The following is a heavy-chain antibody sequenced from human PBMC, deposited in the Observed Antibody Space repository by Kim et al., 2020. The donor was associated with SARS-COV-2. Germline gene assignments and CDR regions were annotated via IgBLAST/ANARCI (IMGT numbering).Heavy chain of an antibody. CDR3: AKENGYYDSSGYYAGGLDY. Sequence: GGSLRLSCAASGFTFSSYGMHWVRQAPGKGLEWVAVIWYDGSNKYYADSVKGRFTISRDNSKNTLYLQMNSLRAEDTAVYYCAKENGYYDSSGYYAGGLDYWGQGTLVTVSS. V-gene: IGHV3-33*06. J-gene: IGHJ4*02. CDR1: GFTFSSYG. D-gene: IGHD3-22*01. CDR2: IWYDGSNK.